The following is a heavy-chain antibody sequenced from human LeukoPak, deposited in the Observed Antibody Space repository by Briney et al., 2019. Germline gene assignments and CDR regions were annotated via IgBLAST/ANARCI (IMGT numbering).Heavy chain of an antibody. CDR3: ARDKSRTYGSADAFDI. Sequence: SETLSLTCTVSGGSISSYYWSWIRQPAGKGLEWIGRIYTSGSTNYDPSLKSRVTMSVDTSKNQFSLKLSSVTAADTAVYYCARDKSRTYGSADAFDIWGQGTMVTVSS. D-gene: IGHD3-10*01. V-gene: IGHV4-4*07. J-gene: IGHJ3*02. CDR1: GGSISSYY. CDR2: IYTSGST.